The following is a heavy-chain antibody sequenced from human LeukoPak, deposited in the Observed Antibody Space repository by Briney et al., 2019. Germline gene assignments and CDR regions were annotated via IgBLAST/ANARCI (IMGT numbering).Heavy chain of an antibody. CDR2: IKQDGSDK. Sequence: PVGSLRLSCEASGFIFSKYWMAWVRQAPGKGLEWVANIKQDGSDKYYEDSVKGRFNISRDNAKNSVFLQMNSLRAEDTAVYYCARVLFGDPWFTLWGQGTLVTVSS. D-gene: IGHD3-10*01. J-gene: IGHJ4*02. CDR3: ARVLFGDPWFTL. V-gene: IGHV3-7*01. CDR1: GFIFSKYW.